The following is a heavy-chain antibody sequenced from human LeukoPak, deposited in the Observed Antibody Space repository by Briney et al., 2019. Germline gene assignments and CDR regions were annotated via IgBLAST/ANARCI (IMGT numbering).Heavy chain of an antibody. J-gene: IGHJ4*02. Sequence: GGSLRLSCAASGFTFSTYSMTWVRQAPGRGLEWVSSISSSSSYIYYADSVKGRFTISRDNAKNSLYLQMNSLRAEDTAVYYCAKVRWDNSGWYYLDSWGQGTLVTVSS. CDR1: GFTFSTYS. V-gene: IGHV3-21*01. D-gene: IGHD6-19*01. CDR3: AKVRWDNSGWYYLDS. CDR2: ISSSSSYI.